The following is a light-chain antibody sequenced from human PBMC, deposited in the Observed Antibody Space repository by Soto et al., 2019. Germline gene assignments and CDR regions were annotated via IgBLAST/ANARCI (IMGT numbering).Light chain of an antibody. J-gene: IGKJ1*01. V-gene: IGKV1-8*01. CDR3: QQYSSYST. CDR1: QGISSY. CDR2: AAS. Sequence: AIRMTQSPSSLSASTGDRVTITCRASQGISSYLAWYQQKPGKAPKLLIYAASTLESGVPSRFSGGGFGTDFTLTISSLQPDDFATYYCQQYSSYSTFGQGTKVDIK.